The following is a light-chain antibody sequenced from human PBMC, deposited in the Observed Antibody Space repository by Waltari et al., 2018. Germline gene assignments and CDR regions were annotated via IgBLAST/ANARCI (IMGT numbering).Light chain of an antibody. Sequence: QSALTQPASVSGSPGQSITISCTGTSSDVGSYNLVTCYQQYHGKAPKLMIYEVSKRPAGVSNRFSGSKSGNTASLTISGLQAEDEADYYCCSYASSGTGVFGGGTKVTVL. CDR3: CSYASSGTGV. V-gene: IGLV2-23*02. CDR2: EVS. J-gene: IGLJ2*01. CDR1: SSDVGSYNL.